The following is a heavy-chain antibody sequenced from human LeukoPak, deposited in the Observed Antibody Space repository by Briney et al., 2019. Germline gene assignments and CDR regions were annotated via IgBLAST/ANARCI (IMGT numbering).Heavy chain of an antibody. CDR3: ARDLGYSGDY. V-gene: IGHV3-48*02. Sequence: GGSLRLSCAASGFTFSTYSMSWVRQAPGKGLEWLSYISSGSSTIYYADSVKGRFTVSRDNAKNSLYLQMNSLRDEDTAVYYCARDLGYSGDYWGQGTLVTVSS. CDR2: ISSGSSTI. CDR1: GFTFSTYS. D-gene: IGHD5-18*01. J-gene: IGHJ4*02.